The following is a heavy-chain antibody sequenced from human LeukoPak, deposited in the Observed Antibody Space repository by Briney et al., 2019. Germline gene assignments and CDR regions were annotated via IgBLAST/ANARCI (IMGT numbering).Heavy chain of an antibody. CDR2: ISSSSSYI. Sequence: PGGSLRLSCAASGFTFSSYSMNWVRQAPGKGLEWVSSISSSSSYIYYADSVKGRFTISRDNAKNSLYLQMNSLRAEDTAVYYCAKDREISYYYYYMDVWGKGTTVTISS. CDR1: GFTFSSYS. J-gene: IGHJ6*03. CDR3: AKDREISYYYYYMDV. D-gene: IGHD3-10*01. V-gene: IGHV3-21*01.